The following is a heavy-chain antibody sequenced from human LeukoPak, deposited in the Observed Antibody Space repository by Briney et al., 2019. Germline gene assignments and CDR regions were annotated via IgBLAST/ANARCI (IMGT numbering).Heavy chain of an antibody. D-gene: IGHD6-19*01. CDR1: GFTVSSNY. CDR2: IYSGGST. J-gene: IGHJ5*02. CDR3: ARGYSSGWYLDWFDP. V-gene: IGHV3-66*01. Sequence: PGGSLRLSCAASGFTVSSNYMSWVRQAPGKGLEWVSVIYSGGSTYYADSVKGRFTISRDNSKNTLYLQMNSLRAEDTAVYYCARGYSSGWYLDWFDPWGQGTLVTVSS.